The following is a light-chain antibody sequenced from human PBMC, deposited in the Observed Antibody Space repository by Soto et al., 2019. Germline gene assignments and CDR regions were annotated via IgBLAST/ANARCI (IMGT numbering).Light chain of an antibody. J-gene: IGKJ3*01. CDR1: QGLSSY. CDR2: AAS. Sequence: IQLTQSPSSLSASVGDSVTITCRASQGLSSYLAWYKQKPGKAPKLLIYAASTLQSGVPSRFSGSGSGTYFTLTISSLQPEDFATYYGQQLNSSPFTFGPGTKVYIK. V-gene: IGKV1-9*01. CDR3: QQLNSSPFT.